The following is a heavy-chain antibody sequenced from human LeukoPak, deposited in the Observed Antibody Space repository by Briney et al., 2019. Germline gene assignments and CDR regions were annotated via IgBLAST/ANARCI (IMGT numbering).Heavy chain of an antibody. J-gene: IGHJ4*02. CDR3: ARDSDTAMVFYFDY. CDR1: GFTFSSYS. Sequence: PGGSLRLSCAASGFTFSSYSMNWVRQAPGKGLEWVSSISSSSSYIYYADSVKGRFTISRDNAKNSLYLQMNSLRAEDTAVYYCARDSDTAMVFYFDYWGQGTLVTVSP. D-gene: IGHD5-18*01. CDR2: ISSSSSYI. V-gene: IGHV3-21*01.